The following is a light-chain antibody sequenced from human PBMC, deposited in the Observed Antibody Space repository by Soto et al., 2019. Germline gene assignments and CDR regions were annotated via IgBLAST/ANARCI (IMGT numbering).Light chain of an antibody. Sequence: ETVLTQSPGTLSLSGGERATLSCRAGQSIPSNYLAWYQQKPGQSPRLLIYNASNRATSIPDRFSGSGSGKNFTLTSSRLPPEDFAVYYCHQYGNSRTFGEGTKVDI. J-gene: IGKJ1*01. V-gene: IGKV3-20*01. CDR2: NAS. CDR3: HQYGNSRT. CDR1: QSIPSNY.